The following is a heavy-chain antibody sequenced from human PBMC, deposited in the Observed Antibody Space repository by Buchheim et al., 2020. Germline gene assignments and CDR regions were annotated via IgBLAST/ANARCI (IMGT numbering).Heavy chain of an antibody. CDR1: GFTFSSYS. V-gene: IGHV3-21*01. J-gene: IGHJ4*02. Sequence: VQLVESGGGVVQPGRSLRLSCAASGFTFSSYSMNWVRQAPGKGLEWVSSISSSSSYIYYADSVKGRFTISRDNAKNSLYLQMNSLRAEDTAVYYCASCPGGYSYGSKFDYWGQGTL. CDR3: ASCPGGYSYGSKFDY. D-gene: IGHD5-18*01. CDR2: ISSSSSYI.